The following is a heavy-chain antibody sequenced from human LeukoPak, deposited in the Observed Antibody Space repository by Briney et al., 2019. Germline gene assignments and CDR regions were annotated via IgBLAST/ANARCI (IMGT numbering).Heavy chain of an antibody. Sequence: ASVKVSCKASGYTFTSYYMHWVRQAPGQGLEWMGIINPSGGSTSYAQKFQGRVTMTRDTSTSTVYMELSSLRSEDAAVYYCATYPPGYCSGGSCDEENDYWGQGTLVTVSS. J-gene: IGHJ4*02. CDR1: GYTFTSYY. CDR2: INPSGGST. D-gene: IGHD2-15*01. CDR3: ATYPPGYCSGGSCDEENDY. V-gene: IGHV1-46*01.